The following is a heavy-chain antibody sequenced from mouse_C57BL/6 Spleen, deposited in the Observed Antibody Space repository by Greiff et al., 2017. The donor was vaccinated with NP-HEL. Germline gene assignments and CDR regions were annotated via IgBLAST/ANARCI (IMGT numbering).Heavy chain of an antibody. CDR1: GFTFSSYG. J-gene: IGHJ2*01. CDR3: ARAWEGGFDY. CDR2: ISSGGSYT. V-gene: IGHV5-6*01. Sequence: EVHLVESGGDLVKPGGSLKLSCAASGFTFSSYGMSWVRQTPDKRLEWVATISSGGSYTYYPDSVKGRFTISRDNAKNTLYLQMSSLKSEDTAMYYCARAWEGGFDYWGQGTTLTVSS. D-gene: IGHD4-1*01.